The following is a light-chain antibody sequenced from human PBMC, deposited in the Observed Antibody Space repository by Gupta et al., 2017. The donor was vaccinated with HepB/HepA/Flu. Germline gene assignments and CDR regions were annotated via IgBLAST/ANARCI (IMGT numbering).Light chain of an antibody. CDR3: AAWDDSLSGPNWV. Sequence: QSVLTQPPSASAPPGQRVTISRSGSTSNIGSNFVSWYQQVPGSAPKLPIYSNNQRPSGVPDRFSGSKSGTSASLAISGLQSDDEADYYCAAWDDSLSGPNWVFGGGTKVTV. CDR1: TSNIGSNF. J-gene: IGLJ3*02. CDR2: SNN. V-gene: IGLV1-44*01.